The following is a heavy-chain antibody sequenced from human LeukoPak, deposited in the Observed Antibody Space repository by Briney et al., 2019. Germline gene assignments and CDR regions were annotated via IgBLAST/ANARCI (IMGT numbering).Heavy chain of an antibody. D-gene: IGHD5-12*01. CDR3: ARGGGGLRFKRPFDY. CDR2: MNPNSGNT. CDR1: GDTFTSYD. V-gene: IGHV1-8*01. J-gene: IGHJ4*02. Sequence: ASVKVSCKASGDTFTSYDINWVRQATGQGLEWMGWMNPNSGNTGYAQKFQGRVTMTRNTSISTVYMELSSLRSEDTAVYYCARGGGGLRFKRPFDYWGQGTLVTVSS.